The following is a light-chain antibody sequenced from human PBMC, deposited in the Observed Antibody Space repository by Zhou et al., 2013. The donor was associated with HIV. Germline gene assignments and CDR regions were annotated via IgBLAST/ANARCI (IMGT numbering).Light chain of an antibody. CDR2: DAS. Sequence: EIVLTQSPATLSLSPGERATLSCGASQSVSNHLAWYRQEPGHTPRLLIYDASKRATGIPARFSGDGGGTEFTLTISSLEPEDFVVYYCQQYDNSPSITFGQGTRLEIK. CDR1: QSVSNH. V-gene: IGKV3-11*01. J-gene: IGKJ5*01. CDR3: QQYDNSPSIT.